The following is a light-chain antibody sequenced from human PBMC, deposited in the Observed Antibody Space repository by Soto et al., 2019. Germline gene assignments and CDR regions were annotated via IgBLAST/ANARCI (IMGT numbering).Light chain of an antibody. Sequence: EIVMTQSPATLSVSPGERATLSCRASQSVSTNLAWYQHKPGQAPRLLIYGASTRASGFPARFSGSGSGTELTITISSLQSEDFEVYYGQQYNNWPLTFGQGTRLEIK. CDR2: GAS. V-gene: IGKV3-15*01. CDR1: QSVSTN. J-gene: IGKJ5*01. CDR3: QQYNNWPLT.